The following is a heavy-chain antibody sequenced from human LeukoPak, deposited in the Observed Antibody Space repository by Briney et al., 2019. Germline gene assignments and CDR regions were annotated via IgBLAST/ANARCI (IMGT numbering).Heavy chain of an antibody. CDR2: ISGSGGYT. D-gene: IGHD3-10*01. J-gene: IGHJ3*02. V-gene: IGHV3-23*01. CDR1: GFTFSSYS. CDR3: AKDLTYYYGLGSSTNAFDI. Sequence: GGSLRLSCAASGFTFSSYSMNWVRQAPGKGLEWVSGISGSGGYTYYADSLKGRFTISRDNSKNTLYLQMNSLRAEDTALYYCAKDLTYYYGLGSSTNAFDIWGQGTMVTVSS.